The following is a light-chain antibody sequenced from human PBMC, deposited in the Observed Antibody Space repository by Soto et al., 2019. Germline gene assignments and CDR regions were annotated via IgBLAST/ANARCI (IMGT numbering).Light chain of an antibody. V-gene: IGLV4-69*01. CDR2: LNGDGSH. Sequence: QPVLTQSPSASASLGASVKLTCTLSSGLSSYAIAWHQQQPEKGPRYLMNLNGDGSHTKGDGIPDRFSGSSSGAERYLTISSLQSEDEADYYCQTWATGIRVFGGGTKLTVL. CDR3: QTWATGIRV. J-gene: IGLJ3*02. CDR1: SGLSSYA.